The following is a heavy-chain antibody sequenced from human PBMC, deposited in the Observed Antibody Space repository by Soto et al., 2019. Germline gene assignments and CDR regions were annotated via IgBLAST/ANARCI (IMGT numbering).Heavy chain of an antibody. CDR2: ISHDGTDR. CDR3: PKGTAVAYQWFDP. D-gene: IGHD6-19*01. V-gene: IGHV3-30*18. Sequence: QVELVESGGGVVQPGRSLRLSCEASGFTFSSYGMHWLRQAPGKGLEWVAAISHDGTDRYYANSVKGRFTISRDNSKNTLYLQMNSLRSEDTAIYYCPKGTAVAYQWFDPWGQGTLVTVSS. J-gene: IGHJ5*02. CDR1: GFTFSSYG.